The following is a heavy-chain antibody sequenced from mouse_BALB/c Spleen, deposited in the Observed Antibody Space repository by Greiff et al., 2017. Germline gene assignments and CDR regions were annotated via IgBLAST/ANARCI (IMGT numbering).Heavy chain of an antibody. CDR2: INPSSGYT. CDR3: ARSRTARATAWFAY. D-gene: IGHD3-2*01. V-gene: IGHV1-4*01. Sequence: VQLQQSGAELARPGASVKMSCKASGYTFTSYTMHWVKQRPGQGLEWIGYINPSSGYTNYNQKFKDKATLTANKSSSTAYMQLSSLTSEDSAVYYCARSRTARATAWFAYWGQGTLVTVSA. CDR1: GYTFTSYT. J-gene: IGHJ3*01.